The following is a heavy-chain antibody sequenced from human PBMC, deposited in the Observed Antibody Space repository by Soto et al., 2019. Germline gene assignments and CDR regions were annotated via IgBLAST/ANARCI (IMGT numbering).Heavy chain of an antibody. CDR2: MNPNSGNT. CDR1: GYTFTSYD. J-gene: IGHJ4*02. Sequence: QVQLVHSGAEVKKPGASVKVSCKASGYTFTSYDINWVRQATGQGLEGMGWMNPNSGNTGYAQKFQGRVTMNRNTSRSTAYMELSSLRAEDTAVYYCARTTYGDNVEYWGQGTLVTVSS. CDR3: ARTTYGDNVEY. V-gene: IGHV1-8*01. D-gene: IGHD4-17*01.